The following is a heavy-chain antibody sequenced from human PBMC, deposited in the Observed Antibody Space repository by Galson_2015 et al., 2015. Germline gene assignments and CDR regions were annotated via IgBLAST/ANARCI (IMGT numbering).Heavy chain of an antibody. CDR3: ARQKYYYDSSDYYYDF. D-gene: IGHD3-22*01. CDR2: INSDGSNT. Sequence: SLRLSCAASGFTFSSYWMNWVRQAPGKGLDWVSDINSDGSNTNYADSVKGRITISKDNSKNTLYLQMNILRAEDTAVYYCARQKYYYDSSDYYYDFWGQGTLVTVSS. CDR1: GFTFSSYW. J-gene: IGHJ4*02. V-gene: IGHV3-74*01.